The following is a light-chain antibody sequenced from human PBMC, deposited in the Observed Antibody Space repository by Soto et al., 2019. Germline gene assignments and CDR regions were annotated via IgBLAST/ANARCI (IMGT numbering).Light chain of an antibody. Sequence: PSSVSGSPGQSVTISCTGTSXDIGRYKFVSWFQQHPGKAPKLLIFEGTNRPSGVSNRFSGSKSGNTASLTISGLQAEDEAIYFCSSSTNTNTLVIFGGGTKVTVL. J-gene: IGLJ2*01. CDR3: SSSTNTNTLVI. V-gene: IGLV2-14*01. CDR1: SXDIGRYKF. CDR2: EGT.